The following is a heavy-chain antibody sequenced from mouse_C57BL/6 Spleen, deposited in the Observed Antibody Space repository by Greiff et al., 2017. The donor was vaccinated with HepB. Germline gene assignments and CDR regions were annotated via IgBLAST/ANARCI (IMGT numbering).Heavy chain of an antibody. CDR2: INPNNGGT. D-gene: IGHD3-2*02. J-gene: IGHJ2*01. Sequence: VQLQQSGPELVKPGASVKISCKASGYTFTDYYMNWVKQSHGKSLEWIGDINPNNGGTSYNQKFKGKATLTVDKSSSTAYMELRSLTSEDSAVYYCARSTGYGYFDYWGQGTTLTVSS. V-gene: IGHV1-26*01. CDR1: GYTFTDYY. CDR3: ARSTGYGYFDY.